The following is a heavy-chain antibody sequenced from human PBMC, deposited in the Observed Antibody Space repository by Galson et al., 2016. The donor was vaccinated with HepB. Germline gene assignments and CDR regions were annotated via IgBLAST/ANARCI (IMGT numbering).Heavy chain of an antibody. V-gene: IGHV4-59*08. CDR3: ARRRNYYDSSGYYYDWFDP. J-gene: IGHJ5*02. Sequence: ETLSLTCTVSGGSISSYYWSWIRQPPGKGLEWIGYIHYSGSTNYNPSLKSRVTISVDTSKNQFSLKLSSVTAADTAVYYCARRRNYYDSSGYYYDWFDPWGQGTLVTVSS. CDR1: GGSISSYY. CDR2: IHYSGST. D-gene: IGHD3-22*01.